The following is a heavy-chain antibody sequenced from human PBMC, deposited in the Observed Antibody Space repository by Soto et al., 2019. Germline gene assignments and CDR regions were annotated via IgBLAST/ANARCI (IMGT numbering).Heavy chain of an antibody. V-gene: IGHV3-30*03. CDR3: ARGGMGLRGAFDV. CDR1: GFTFSSFA. Sequence: QELLVESGGGVVQPGRSLRLSCAASGFTFSSFAMHWVRQAPGKGLEWVSVISFNGLSQFYPDSIRGRFTISRDNSKNTLYLQLDSLRPDDTAVYYCARGGMGLRGAFDVCGQGTEVSVS. J-gene: IGHJ3*01. D-gene: IGHD3-16*01. CDR2: ISFNGLSQ.